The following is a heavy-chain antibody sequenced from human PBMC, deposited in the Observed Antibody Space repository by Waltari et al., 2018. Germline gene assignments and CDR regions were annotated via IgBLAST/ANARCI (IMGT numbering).Heavy chain of an antibody. CDR1: GGSISSGGYS. CDR3: ARGRDCGGDCYSVYYFDY. J-gene: IGHJ4*02. V-gene: IGHV4-30-2*01. CDR2: IYHSGST. D-gene: IGHD2-21*01. Sequence: QLQLQESGSGLVKPSQTLSLTCAVSGGSISSGGYSWRWIRQPPGKGLEWIGYIYHSGSTYYNPSLKSRVTISVDRSKNQFSLKLSSVTAADTAVYYCARGRDCGGDCYSVYYFDYWGQGTLVTVSS.